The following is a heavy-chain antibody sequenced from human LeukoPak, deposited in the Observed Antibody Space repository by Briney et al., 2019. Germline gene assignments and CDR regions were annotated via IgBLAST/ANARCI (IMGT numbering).Heavy chain of an antibody. CDR2: IYYSGST. D-gene: IGHD5-12*01. V-gene: IGHV4-59*12. CDR3: ARGQLRWLRPHYFDY. J-gene: IGHJ4*02. Sequence: SSETLSLTCTVSGGSISSYYWSWIRQPPGKGLEWIGYIYYSGSTNYNPSLKSRVTISVDTSKNQFSLKLSSVTAADTAVYYCARGQLRWLRPHYFDYWGQGTLVTVSS. CDR1: GGSISSYY.